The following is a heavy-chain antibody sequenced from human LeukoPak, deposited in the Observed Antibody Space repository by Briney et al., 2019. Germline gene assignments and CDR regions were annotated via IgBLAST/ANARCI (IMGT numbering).Heavy chain of an antibody. V-gene: IGHV1-69*05. Sequence: SVKVSCKASGGTFCSYAISWVRQAPGQGLEWMGGIIPIFGTANYAQKFQGRVTITTDESTSTAYMELSSLRSEDTAVYYCARGGDHGYYYPPGVYWGQGTLVTVSS. CDR3: ARGGDHGYYYPPGVY. CDR2: IIPIFGTA. J-gene: IGHJ4*02. D-gene: IGHD3-22*01. CDR1: GGTFCSYA.